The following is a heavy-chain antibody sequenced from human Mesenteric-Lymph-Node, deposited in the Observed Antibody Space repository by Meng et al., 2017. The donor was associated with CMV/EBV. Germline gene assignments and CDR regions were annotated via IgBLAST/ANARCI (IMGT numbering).Heavy chain of an antibody. Sequence: ASVKVSCKTSGYTFTGYYMHWVRQAPGQGLEWVGWIHPNSGATSYAQKFQDRVTMTRDTSISTAYMELSSLTSDATAVYYCARDQSPNYFDYWGQGTLVTVSS. CDR1: GYTFTGYY. V-gene: IGHV1-2*02. J-gene: IGHJ4*02. CDR2: IHPNSGAT. CDR3: ARDQSPNYFDY.